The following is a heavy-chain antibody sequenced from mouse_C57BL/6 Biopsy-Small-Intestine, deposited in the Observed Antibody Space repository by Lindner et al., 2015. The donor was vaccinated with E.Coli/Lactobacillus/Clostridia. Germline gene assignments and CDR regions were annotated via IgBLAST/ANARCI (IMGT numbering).Heavy chain of an antibody. J-gene: IGHJ3*01. CDR1: GFNIKDYY. D-gene: IGHD2-2*01. CDR3: ARSEGYGFAY. CDR2: IDPEDGET. Sequence: VQLQESGAELVKPGASVKLSCTASGFNIKDYYMHWVKRRTEQGLEWIGRIDPEDGETKHAPKFQGKATITADTSSNKAYLQLSSLTSEDTAVYYCARSEGYGFAYWGQGTLVTVSA. V-gene: IGHV14-2*01.